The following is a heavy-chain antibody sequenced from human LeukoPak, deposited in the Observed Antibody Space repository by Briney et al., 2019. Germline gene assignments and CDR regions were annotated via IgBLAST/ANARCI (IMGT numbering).Heavy chain of an antibody. CDR1: GGSFSGYY. V-gene: IGHV4-34*01. CDR3: ARARGYYDSSGYYYFDY. CDR2: INHSGST. D-gene: IGHD3-22*01. J-gene: IGHJ4*02. Sequence: SETLSLTCAVYGGSFSGYYWSWIRQPPGKGLEWIGEINHSGSTNYNPSLKSRVTISVDTSKNQFSLKLSSVTAADTAVYYCARARGYYDSSGYYYFDYWGQGTLVTVSS.